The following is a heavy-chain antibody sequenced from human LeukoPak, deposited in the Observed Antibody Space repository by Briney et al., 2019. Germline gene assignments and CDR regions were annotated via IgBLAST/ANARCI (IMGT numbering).Heavy chain of an antibody. J-gene: IGHJ5*02. CDR3: ARAGYSNYYNWFDP. CDR1: GYSISSGSYY. V-gene: IGHV4-61*02. D-gene: IGHD4-11*01. CDR2: IYTSGST. Sequence: SETLSLTCTVSGYSISSGSYYWSWIRQPAGKGLEWIGRIYTSGSTNYNPSLKSRVTISVDTSKNQFSLKLSSVTAADTAVYYCARAGYSNYYNWFDPWGQGTLVTVSS.